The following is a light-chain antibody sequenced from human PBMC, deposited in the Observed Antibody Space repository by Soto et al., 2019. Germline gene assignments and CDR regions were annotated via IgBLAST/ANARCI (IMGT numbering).Light chain of an antibody. CDR1: SSDVGGYHY. CDR3: SSYTKNDAWV. CDR2: EVT. V-gene: IGLV2-14*01. J-gene: IGLJ3*02. Sequence: QSALTQPASVSGSPGQSITISCTGTSSDVGGYHYVSWYQQHPGKAPKLMIYEVTNRPSGISNRFSGSKSGNTASLTISGLQAEDEAAYYCSSYTKNDAWVFGGGTKVTVL.